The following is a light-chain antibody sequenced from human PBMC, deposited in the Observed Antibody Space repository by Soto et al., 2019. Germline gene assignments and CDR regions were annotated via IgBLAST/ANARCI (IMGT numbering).Light chain of an antibody. CDR1: QSVTNNY. Sequence: EIVLTQSPGTLSLSPGDTAALSSRAIQSVTNNYLAWFQQKPGQAPRLLMYGASSRATGIPDRFSGSGSGTDFTLTITRLEPEDFAVYYCQQYASSRTFGQGTKVDIK. CDR3: QQYASSRT. J-gene: IGKJ1*01. V-gene: IGKV3-20*01. CDR2: GAS.